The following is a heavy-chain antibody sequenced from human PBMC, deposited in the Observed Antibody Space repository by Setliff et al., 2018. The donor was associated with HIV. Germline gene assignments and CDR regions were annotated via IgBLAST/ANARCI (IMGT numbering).Heavy chain of an antibody. CDR2: VDYTGST. CDR1: GGSISISNYY. D-gene: IGHD2-21*02. V-gene: IGHV4-39*07. Sequence: SETLSLICTVSGGSISISNYYWGWVRQPPGKGLEWVGNVDYTGSTYYNPSLKSRVTISVDTSKNQFSLRLNSVTAADTAVYYCARQGNIVVVTSFDYWGQGTLVTVSS. CDR3: ARQGNIVVVTSFDY. J-gene: IGHJ4*02.